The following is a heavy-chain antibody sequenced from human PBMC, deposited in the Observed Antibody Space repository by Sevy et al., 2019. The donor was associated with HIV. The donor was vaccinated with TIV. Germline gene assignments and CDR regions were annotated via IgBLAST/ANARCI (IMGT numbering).Heavy chain of an antibody. D-gene: IGHD1-20*01. J-gene: IGHJ4*02. CDR1: GGSFSSYY. V-gene: IGHV4-59*01. Sequence: SETLSLTCTVSGGSFSSYYWSWIRQSPGKGLEWIGYIYYNGTTNSSPSLRRRVTISPHTSKSQFSLKLKSVTVADTAVYYCARGKVLFDYWGQGTLVTVSS. CDR3: ARGKVLFDY. CDR2: IYYNGTT.